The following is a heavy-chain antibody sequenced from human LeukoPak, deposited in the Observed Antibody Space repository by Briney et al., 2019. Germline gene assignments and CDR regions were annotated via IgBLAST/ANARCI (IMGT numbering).Heavy chain of an antibody. CDR3: ARHAPTYYYDSSGYPLYYFDY. CDR1: GGSISSYY. V-gene: IGHV4-59*08. J-gene: IGHJ4*02. Sequence: PSETLSLTCTVSGGSISSYYWSWIRQPPGKGLEWIGYIYYSGSTNYNPSLKSRVTVSVDTSKNQFSLKLSSVTAADTAVYYCARHAPTYYYDSSGYPLYYFDYWGQGTLVTVSS. D-gene: IGHD3-22*01. CDR2: IYYSGST.